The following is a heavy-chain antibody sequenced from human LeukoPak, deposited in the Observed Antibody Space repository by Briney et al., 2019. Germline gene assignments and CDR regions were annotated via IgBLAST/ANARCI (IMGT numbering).Heavy chain of an antibody. Sequence: SETLSLTCAVYGGPFSSYYWSWIRQPPGKGLEWIGEINHSGSTDYNPSLKSRVTISVDTSKNQFSLKLSSVTAADTAAYYCAFSSAYQQHCGQGTLVTVSS. CDR1: GGPFSSYY. CDR2: INHSGST. CDR3: AFSSAYQQH. V-gene: IGHV4-34*01. J-gene: IGHJ1*01. D-gene: IGHD3-22*01.